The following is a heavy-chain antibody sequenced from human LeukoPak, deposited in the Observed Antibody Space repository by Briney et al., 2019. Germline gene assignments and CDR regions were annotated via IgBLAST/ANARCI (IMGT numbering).Heavy chain of an antibody. Sequence: EASVTVSCKASGGTFSSYAISWVRQAPGQGLEWMGRIIPILGIANYAQKFQGRVTITADKSTSTAYMELSSLRSEDTAVYYCARVRIAAAANWFDPWGQGTLVTVSS. CDR1: GGTFSSYA. CDR2: IIPILGIA. V-gene: IGHV1-69*04. CDR3: ARVRIAAAANWFDP. J-gene: IGHJ5*02. D-gene: IGHD6-13*01.